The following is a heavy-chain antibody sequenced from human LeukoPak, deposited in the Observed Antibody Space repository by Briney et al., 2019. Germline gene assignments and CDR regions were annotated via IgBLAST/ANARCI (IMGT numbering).Heavy chain of an antibody. Sequence: LAGGSLRLSCAASGFTFSSYAMSWVRQAPGKGLEWVSAISGSGGSTYYADSVRGRFTISRDNAKNSLYLQMNSLRADDTAVYYCARARRWLQFPYFDSWGQGTLVTVSS. CDR2: ISGSGGST. D-gene: IGHD5-24*01. J-gene: IGHJ4*02. CDR3: ARARRWLQFPYFDS. CDR1: GFTFSSYA. V-gene: IGHV3-23*01.